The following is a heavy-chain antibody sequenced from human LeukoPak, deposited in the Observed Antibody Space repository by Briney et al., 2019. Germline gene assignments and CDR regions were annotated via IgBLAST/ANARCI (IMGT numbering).Heavy chain of an antibody. Sequence: GGSLRLSCAASGFTFSSYSMKWVRQAPGKGLEWVSSITRSSSIYYADSVKGRFTISRDNAKNSLYLQMNSLRAEDTAVYYCARVPEYMDILIAYSTTPDYWGQGTLVTVSS. CDR1: GFTFSSYS. J-gene: IGHJ4*02. V-gene: IGHV3-21*01. CDR2: ITRSSSI. D-gene: IGHD3-9*01. CDR3: ARVPEYMDILIAYSTTPDY.